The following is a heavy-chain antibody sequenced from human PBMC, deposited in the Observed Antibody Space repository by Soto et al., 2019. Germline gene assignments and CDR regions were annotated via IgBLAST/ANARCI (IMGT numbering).Heavy chain of an antibody. D-gene: IGHD3-3*01. Sequence: QMQLVQSGPEVKKPGTSVKVSCKASGFTFTSSAVQWVRQARGQRLEWIGWIVVGSGNTNYAQKFQERVTITRDMSTSTAYTELSSLRSEDTAVCYCAAGLVDFWITGYYYYGMDVWGQGTTVTVSS. CDR1: GFTFTSSA. V-gene: IGHV1-58*01. CDR3: AAGLVDFWITGYYYYGMDV. CDR2: IVVGSGNT. J-gene: IGHJ6*02.